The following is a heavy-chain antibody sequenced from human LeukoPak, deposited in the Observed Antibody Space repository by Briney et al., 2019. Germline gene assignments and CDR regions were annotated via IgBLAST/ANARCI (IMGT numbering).Heavy chain of an antibody. V-gene: IGHV3-7*01. CDR1: GFTFSSYW. CDR3: AASFIIAADDY. D-gene: IGHD6-13*01. J-gene: IGHJ4*02. CDR2: IKQDGSEK. Sequence: GGSLRLSCAASGFTFSSYWMSWVRQAPGKGLEWVANIKQDGSEKYYVDSVKGRFTISRDNAKNSLYLQMNSLRAEDTAVYYCAASFIIAADDYWGQGTLVTVSS.